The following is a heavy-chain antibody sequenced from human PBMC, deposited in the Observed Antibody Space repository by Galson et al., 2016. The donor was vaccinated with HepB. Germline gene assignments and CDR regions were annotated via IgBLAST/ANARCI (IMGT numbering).Heavy chain of an antibody. V-gene: IGHV4-39*02. CDR3: ARWYSGSLIGDDAFDI. J-gene: IGHJ3*02. CDR2: IYYSGGT. D-gene: IGHD1-26*01. Sequence: SETLSLTCIVSSGSISSSSFYWGWIRQSPGKGLEWIGSIYYSGGTHYNPSLQSRVAISVDTSKNHFSLKLDSVTAADTAVYYYARWYSGSLIGDDAFDIWGQGAMVTVSS. CDR1: SGSISSSSFY.